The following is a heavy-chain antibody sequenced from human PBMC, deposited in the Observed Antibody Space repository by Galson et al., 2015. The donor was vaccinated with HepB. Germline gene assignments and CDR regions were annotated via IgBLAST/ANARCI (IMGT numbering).Heavy chain of an antibody. J-gene: IGHJ5*02. V-gene: IGHV1-18*01. D-gene: IGHD2-2*01. CDR1: GSTFTSYD. CDR2: ISAYNGNT. Sequence: SVKVSCKASGSTFTSYDISWVRQAPGQGLEWMGWISAYNGNTNSAEKLQGRVTMTTDTSTSTAYMELRSLRSDDTAVYYCARAPGPAAPLSGWFDPWGQGTLVTVSA. CDR3: ARAPGPAAPLSGWFDP.